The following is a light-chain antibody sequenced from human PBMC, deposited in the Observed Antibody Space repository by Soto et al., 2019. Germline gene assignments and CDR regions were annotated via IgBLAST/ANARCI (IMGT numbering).Light chain of an antibody. CDR3: QQYHNYPVT. J-gene: IGKJ4*01. CDR2: DVS. Sequence: DIEMTQSPPSVSASVGDRVTITCRASQGISNHLAWFQLKPGKAPKYLIYDVSRLQSGVPSKFSGSVSGTDFTLTISSLQPEDFATYYCQQYHNYPVTFGGGTKVEIK. CDR1: QGISNH. V-gene: IGKV1-16*02.